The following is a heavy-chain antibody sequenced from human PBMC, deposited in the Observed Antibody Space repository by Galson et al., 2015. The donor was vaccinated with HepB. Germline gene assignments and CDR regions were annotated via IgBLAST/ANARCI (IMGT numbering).Heavy chain of an antibody. CDR3: GRAPGVRDRADWVDV. CDR2: TYYRSAWNY. V-gene: IGHV6-1*01. D-gene: IGHD3-10*01. CDR1: GDSVSNPHAA. J-gene: IGHJ5*02. Sequence: CAISGDSVSNPHAAWHWIRQSPSRGLEWLGRTYYRSAWNYDYAVSVKSRMITNPDTSKNQFSLQLNSVTPEDTAVYYCGRAPGVRDRADWVDVWGQGTLVTVSS.